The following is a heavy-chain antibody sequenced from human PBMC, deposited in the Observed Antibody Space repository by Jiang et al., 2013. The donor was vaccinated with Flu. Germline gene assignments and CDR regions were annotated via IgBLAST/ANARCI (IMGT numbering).Heavy chain of an antibody. CDR1: GGSISSYY. CDR2: IYYSGST. D-gene: IGHD2-15*01. V-gene: IGHV4-59*08. Sequence: GLVKPSETLSLMCTVSGGSISSYYWSWIRQPPGKGLEWIGYIYYSGSTNYNPSLKSRVTISVDTSKNQFSLKLSSVTAADTAVYYCARNQEDVAPPYYFDYWGQGTLVTVSS. CDR3: ARNQEDVAPPYYFDY. J-gene: IGHJ4*02.